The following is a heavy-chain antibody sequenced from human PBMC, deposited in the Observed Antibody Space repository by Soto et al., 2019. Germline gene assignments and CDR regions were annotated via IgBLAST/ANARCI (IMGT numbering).Heavy chain of an antibody. CDR3: AKDSGRNYFQH. V-gene: IGHV3-23*01. CDR1: GFTLRNSD. CDR2: IDGSDGDA. D-gene: IGHD3-10*01. Sequence: PVGSLRLSCAASGFTLRNSDISWVRQAPEKGLEWVSGIDGSDGDAYYADSVKGRFIISRDNSENILYLQMNSLRVEDTAVYYCAKDSGRNYFQHWGQGTLVTVSS. J-gene: IGHJ1*01.